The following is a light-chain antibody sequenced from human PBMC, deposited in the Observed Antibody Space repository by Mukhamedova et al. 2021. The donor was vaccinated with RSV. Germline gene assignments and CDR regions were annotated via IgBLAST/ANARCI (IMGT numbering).Light chain of an antibody. CDR3: QQYEDLPVT. V-gene: IGKV1-33*01. CDR2: DAS. J-gene: IGKJ4*01. Sequence: WYQRRVHGKAPKPLIFDASSLESGVPSRFSGSGFGTDFTLTIRSLQPADIATYYCQQYEDLPVTFGGGTKVEIK.